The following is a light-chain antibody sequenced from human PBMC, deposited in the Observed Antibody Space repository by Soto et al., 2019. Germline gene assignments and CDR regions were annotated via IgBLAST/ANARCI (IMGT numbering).Light chain of an antibody. V-gene: IGKV3-20*01. CDR1: QSVRSNY. Sequence: EIVLTQSPGTLSLSPGETATLSCRASQSVRSNYLAWYQQKPGQAPRFLIYDASSRAPGIPDRLSGSGSGTDFTLTISRLEPEDFAVYYCQQYGSSPLTFGGGTKVEIK. CDR2: DAS. J-gene: IGKJ4*01. CDR3: QQYGSSPLT.